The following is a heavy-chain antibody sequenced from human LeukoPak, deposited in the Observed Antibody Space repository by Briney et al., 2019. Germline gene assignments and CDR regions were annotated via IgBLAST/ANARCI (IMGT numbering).Heavy chain of an antibody. CDR1: AFTFTSYA. D-gene: IGHD2-15*01. Sequence: GGSLRLSCAASAFTFTSYAMHWVRQAPGKGLEYVSAISSNRGSTYYANSVKGRFTIFRDNSKNTMYLQMGSLRDEDMGVYYCARSGYCSGGSCYVDYWGQGSLVTVS. V-gene: IGHV3-64*01. J-gene: IGHJ4*02. CDR2: ISSNRGST. CDR3: ARSGYCSGGSCYVDY.